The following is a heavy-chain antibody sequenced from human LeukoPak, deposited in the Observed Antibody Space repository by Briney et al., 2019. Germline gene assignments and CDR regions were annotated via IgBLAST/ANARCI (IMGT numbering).Heavy chain of an antibody. J-gene: IGHJ4*02. CDR3: RLLWFGELVDY. D-gene: IGHD3-10*01. Sequence: PGGSLRLSCAASGFTFSSYAMSWVRQAPGKGLEWVSAISGSGGSTYYADSVKGRFTISRDNSKNTLYLQMNSLRAEDTAVYCCRLLWFGELVDYWGQGTLVTVSS. CDR1: GFTFSSYA. V-gene: IGHV3-23*01. CDR2: ISGSGGST.